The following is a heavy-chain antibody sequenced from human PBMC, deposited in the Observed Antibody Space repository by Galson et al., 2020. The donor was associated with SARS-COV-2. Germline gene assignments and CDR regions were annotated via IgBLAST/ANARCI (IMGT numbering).Heavy chain of an antibody. CDR2: INDVGIT. CDR3: AIRDLVQKVGSGSWIDP. J-gene: IGHJ5*02. V-gene: IGHV4-34*01. Sequence: SQASETLSLTCAVYGGSFNDPHWSWIRQSPGKGLEWMGEINDVGITNYNPSLGGRVIMLLDRSKKQVSLMLTSVTAADTAVYFCAIRDLVQKVGSGSWIDPWGRGTLVTV. D-gene: IGHD3-10*01. CDR1: GGSFNDPH.